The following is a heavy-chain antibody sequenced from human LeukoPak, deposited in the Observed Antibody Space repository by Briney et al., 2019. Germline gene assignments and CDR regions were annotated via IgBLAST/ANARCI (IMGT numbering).Heavy chain of an antibody. CDR1: GGSISSYY. Sequence: SETLSLTCTVSGGSISSYYWGWIRQPPGKGLEWIGSIYYSGSTYYNPSLKSRVTISVDTSKNQFFLKLNFVTAADTAVYYCARRVVGATNYFDYWGQGTLVTVSS. D-gene: IGHD2-15*01. V-gene: IGHV4-39*07. CDR3: ARRVVGATNYFDY. J-gene: IGHJ4*02. CDR2: IYYSGST.